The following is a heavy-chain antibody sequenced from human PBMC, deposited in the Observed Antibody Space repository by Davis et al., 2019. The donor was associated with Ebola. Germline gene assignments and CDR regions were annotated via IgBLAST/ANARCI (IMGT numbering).Heavy chain of an antibody. J-gene: IGHJ5*02. Sequence: AASVKVSCKPSGGSFTTYDAINWVRQAPGRGLEWMGRIIPMHDVTNYSKKFQGRVTMTRNTSISTAYMELSSLTSEDTAVYYCARGRKVAKMGSWFDPWGQGTLVTVSS. CDR3: ARGRKVAKMGSWFDP. D-gene: IGHD5-12*01. CDR1: GGSFTTYD. V-gene: IGHV1-8*02. CDR2: IIPMHDVT.